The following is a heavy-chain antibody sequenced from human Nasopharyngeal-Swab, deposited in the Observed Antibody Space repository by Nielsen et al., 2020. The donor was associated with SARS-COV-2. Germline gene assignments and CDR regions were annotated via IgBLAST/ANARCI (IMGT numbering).Heavy chain of an antibody. D-gene: IGHD3-10*01. Sequence: GESLKISCTASGFTFGDYAMSWVRQAPGEGLEWVGFIRSKAYGGTTEYAASVKGRFTISRDDSKSIAYLQMNSLKTEDTAVYYCTSITMVRGLFDYWGQGTLVTVSS. CDR3: TSITMVRGLFDY. V-gene: IGHV3-49*04. CDR1: GFTFGDYA. CDR2: IRSKAYGGTT. J-gene: IGHJ4*02.